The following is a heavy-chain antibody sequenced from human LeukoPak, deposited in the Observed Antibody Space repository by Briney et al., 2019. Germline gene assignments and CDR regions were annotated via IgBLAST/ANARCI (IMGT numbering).Heavy chain of an antibody. V-gene: IGHV4-59*01. D-gene: IGHD6-13*01. J-gene: IGHJ2*01. CDR1: GDSISSYS. Sequence: SETLCLTRTVSGDSISSYSWSSIRQPPREGLERIGDVYYSGSTNYNPSLKSRVTISADTSKNQFSLKVRSVTAADTAVYYCARDPPQPGITAAGYFDLWGRGTLVTVPS. CDR3: ARDPPQPGITAAGYFDL. CDR2: VYYSGST.